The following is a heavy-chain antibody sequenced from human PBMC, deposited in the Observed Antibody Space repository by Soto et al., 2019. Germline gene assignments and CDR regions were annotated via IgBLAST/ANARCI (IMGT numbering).Heavy chain of an antibody. CDR3: ARDPGYSYGYN. CDR2: INAGNGNT. D-gene: IGHD5-18*01. CDR1: GYTFTSYA. J-gene: IGHJ4*02. V-gene: IGHV1-3*01. Sequence: QVQLVQSGAEVKKPGASVKVSCKASGYTFTSYAMHWVRQAPGQRLEWMGWINAGNGNTKYSQKFQGRVTITRDTSASTAYMELSSLRSEHKAVYYCARDPGYSYGYNWGQGTLVTVSS.